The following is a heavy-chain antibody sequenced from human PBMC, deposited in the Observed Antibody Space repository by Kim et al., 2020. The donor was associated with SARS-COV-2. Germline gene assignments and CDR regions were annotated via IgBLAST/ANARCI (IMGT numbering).Heavy chain of an antibody. CDR2: IYSGGGT. CDR3: ARGSGGYCSGSSCP. J-gene: IGHJ5*02. Sequence: GGSLRLSCAASGLTVSNSYIIWVRQAPGKGLEWVSLIYSGGGTYYADSVKGRFTISRDNSKNTVYLQMNSLRAEDTAVYYCARGSGGYCSGSSCPWGQGTLVTVPS. V-gene: IGHV3-66*01. D-gene: IGHD2-2*01. CDR1: GLTVSNSY.